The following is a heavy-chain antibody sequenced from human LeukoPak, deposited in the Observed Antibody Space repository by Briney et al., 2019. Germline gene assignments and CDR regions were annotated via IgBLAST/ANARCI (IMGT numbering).Heavy chain of an antibody. D-gene: IGHD3-10*01. V-gene: IGHV3-48*02. CDR1: GFTFSIYS. CDR2: ISRGSTTI. J-gene: IGHJ5*02. Sequence: GGSLRLSCAASGFTFSIYSMNWVRQAPGKGLEWVSHISRGSTTIFYADSVKGRFTISRDDAKNSLFLQMNSLSDEDTAVYYCSRAGFGESSKPWGQGTLVTVSS. CDR3: SRAGFGESSKP.